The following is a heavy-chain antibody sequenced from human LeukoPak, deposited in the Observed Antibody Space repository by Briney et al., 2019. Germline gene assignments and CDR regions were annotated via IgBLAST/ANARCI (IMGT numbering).Heavy chain of an antibody. V-gene: IGHV1-69*13. CDR3: ARGVCGGDCYYNWFDP. CDR2: IIPIFGTA. Sequence: SVKVSCKASGGTFSSYAISWVRQAPGQGLEWMGGIIPIFGTANYAQKFQGRVTITADESTSTAYMELSSLRSEDTAVYYCARGVCGGDCYYNWFDPWGLGTLVTVSS. CDR1: GGTFSSYA. D-gene: IGHD2-21*02. J-gene: IGHJ5*02.